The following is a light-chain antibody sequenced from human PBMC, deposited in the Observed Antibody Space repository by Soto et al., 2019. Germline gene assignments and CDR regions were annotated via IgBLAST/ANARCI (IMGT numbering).Light chain of an antibody. Sequence: EIVLTQSPGTLSLSPGDRATLFCRASQSVSSTHLAWYHQKPGQAPRLLIYGASTRASGIPDRFSGSGSGTEFTLTISRLETEDFAVYYCHQYGSSTQTFGQGTKVDIK. CDR1: QSVSSTH. J-gene: IGKJ1*01. CDR3: HQYGSSTQT. V-gene: IGKV3-20*01. CDR2: GAS.